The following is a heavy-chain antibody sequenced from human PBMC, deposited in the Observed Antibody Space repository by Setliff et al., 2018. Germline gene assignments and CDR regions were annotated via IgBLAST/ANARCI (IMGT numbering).Heavy chain of an antibody. V-gene: IGHV3-72*01. Sequence: GGSLRLSCAASGFTFSDHYMDWVRQAPGKGPEWLGRIRNKANDYSTRYAASVKGRFTISRDDSMNSLYLQMDSLKPEGTALYYCARATFGSGSYFLDFWGQGTLVTVSS. CDR3: ARATFGSGSYFLDF. CDR2: IRNKANDYST. D-gene: IGHD3-10*01. CDR1: GFTFSDHY. J-gene: IGHJ4*02.